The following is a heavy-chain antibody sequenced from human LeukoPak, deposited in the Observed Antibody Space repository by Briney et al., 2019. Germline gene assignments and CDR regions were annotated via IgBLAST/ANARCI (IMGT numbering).Heavy chain of an antibody. Sequence: SETLSLTCTVSGGSISSYYWSWMRQPAGKGLEWIGRIYTSGSTNYNPSLKSRVTMSVDTSKNQFSLKLSSVTAADTAVYYCARSPRVATSRYYYYYYMDVSDKGTPVTVSS. CDR3: ARSPRVATSRYYYYYYMDV. CDR2: IYTSGST. J-gene: IGHJ6*03. D-gene: IGHD5-24*01. CDR1: GGSISSYY. V-gene: IGHV4-4*07.